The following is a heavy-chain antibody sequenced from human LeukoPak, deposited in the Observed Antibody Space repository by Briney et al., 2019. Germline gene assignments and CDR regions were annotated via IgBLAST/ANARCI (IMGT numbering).Heavy chain of an antibody. CDR3: ARVAISDSSGYCDY. D-gene: IGHD3-22*01. CDR2: ISGSGGST. V-gene: IGHV3-23*01. Sequence: GGSLRLSCAASGFTFSSYAMSWVRQAPGKGLEWVSAISGSGGSTYYADSVKGRFTISRDNSKNTLYLHMNSVRAEDTAVYYCARVAISDSSGYCDYWGQGTLVTVSS. J-gene: IGHJ4*02. CDR1: GFTFSSYA.